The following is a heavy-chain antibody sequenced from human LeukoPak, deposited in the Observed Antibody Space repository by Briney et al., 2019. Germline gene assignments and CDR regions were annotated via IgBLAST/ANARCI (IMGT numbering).Heavy chain of an antibody. D-gene: IGHD3-9*01. CDR1: GFIFSSYD. CDR2: IGTAGDT. V-gene: IGHV3-13*01. CDR3: ARGGVGRYFDWLSIGSYFDY. Sequence: GGSLRLSCAASGFIFSSYDMHWVRQATGKGLEWVSAIGTAGDTYYPGSVKGRFTISRENAKNSLYLQMNSLRAGDTAVYYCARGGVGRYFDWLSIGSYFDYWGQGTLVTVSS. J-gene: IGHJ4*02.